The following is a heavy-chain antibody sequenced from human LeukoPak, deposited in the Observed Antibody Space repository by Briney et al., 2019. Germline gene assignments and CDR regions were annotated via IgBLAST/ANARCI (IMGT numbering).Heavy chain of an antibody. J-gene: IGHJ4*02. CDR1: GFTFSRYW. CDR2: INPDGSRT. D-gene: IGHD3-3*02. V-gene: IGHV3-74*01. CDR3: VRHFDSRFDY. Sequence: GGSLRLSCAASGFTFSRYWMHWVRQAPGMGLVWVSHINPDGSRTTYADSVKGRFTISRDNAKNTLYLQMNSLRAEDTAVYFCVRHFDSRFDYWGQXTLVTVSS.